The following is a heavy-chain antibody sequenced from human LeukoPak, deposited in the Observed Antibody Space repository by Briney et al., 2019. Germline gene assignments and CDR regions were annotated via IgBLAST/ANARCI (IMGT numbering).Heavy chain of an antibody. CDR2: ISSDGSST. J-gene: IGHJ4*02. V-gene: IGHV3-74*01. Sequence: VVPLWRTCAACVFALSSYWMHSNRQSPGKGVLWVSHISSDGSSTSYADSVKGRFTISRDNAKNTLYLQMNSLRAEDTAVYYCARDLYCSSASCYQTDYWGQGTLVTVSS. D-gene: IGHD2-2*01. CDR1: VFALSSYW. CDR3: ARDLYCSSASCYQTDY.